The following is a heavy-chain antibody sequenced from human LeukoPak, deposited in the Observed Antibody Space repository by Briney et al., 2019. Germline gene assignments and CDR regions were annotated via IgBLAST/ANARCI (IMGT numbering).Heavy chain of an antibody. J-gene: IGHJ6*02. D-gene: IGHD3-9*01. Sequence: SETLSLTCTVSGGSISSYYWSWIRQPPGKGLEWIGYIYYSGSTNYNPSLKSRVTISVDTSKNQFSLKLSSVTAADTAVYYCARHRHAEYYDILTGYSSAYYYGMDVWGQGTTVTVSS. CDR3: ARHRHAEYYDILTGYSSAYYYGMDV. CDR2: IYYSGST. V-gene: IGHV4-59*08. CDR1: GGSISSYY.